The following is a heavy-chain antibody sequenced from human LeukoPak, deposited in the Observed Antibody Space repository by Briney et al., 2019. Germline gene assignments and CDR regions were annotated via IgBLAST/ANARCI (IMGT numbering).Heavy chain of an antibody. J-gene: IGHJ4*02. Sequence: PGGSLRLSCAASGFTVSSNYMSWVRQAPGKGLEWASVIYSGGSTYYADSVKGRFTISRDNSKNTLYLQMNSLRAEDTAVYYCAKDLSRLNYGSGSSPDYWGQGTLVTVSS. CDR3: AKDLSRLNYGSGSSPDY. V-gene: IGHV3-53*01. CDR1: GFTVSSNY. CDR2: IYSGGST. D-gene: IGHD3-10*01.